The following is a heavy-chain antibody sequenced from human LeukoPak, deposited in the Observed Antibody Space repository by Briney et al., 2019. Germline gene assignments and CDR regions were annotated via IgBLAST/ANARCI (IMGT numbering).Heavy chain of an antibody. D-gene: IGHD4-17*01. V-gene: IGHV1-18*01. J-gene: IGHJ1*01. CDR2: ISAYNGDT. CDR1: GYTFTNYG. Sequence: GASVKVSCKASGYTFTNYGIGWVRQAPGQGLEWMGWISAYNGDTTSAQKVQGRVTLTTDSSTSTAYMELRSLRSDDTAVYYCARITVTDEHFQHWGQGTLVTVSS. CDR3: ARITVTDEHFQH.